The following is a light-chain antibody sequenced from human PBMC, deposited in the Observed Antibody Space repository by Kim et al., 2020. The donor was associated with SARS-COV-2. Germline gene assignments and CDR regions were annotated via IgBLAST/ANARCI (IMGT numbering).Light chain of an antibody. Sequence: QSALTQPASVSGSPGQSITISCTGTSSDVGGYNYVYWYQQHPGKAPKVMIFDVSRRPSGVSHRFSGSKSGNTASLTISGLQAEDEAVYYCSSYSTTSTPVVFGGGTQLTVL. CDR1: SSDVGGYNY. CDR2: DVS. J-gene: IGLJ2*01. V-gene: IGLV2-14*01. CDR3: SSYSTTSTPVV.